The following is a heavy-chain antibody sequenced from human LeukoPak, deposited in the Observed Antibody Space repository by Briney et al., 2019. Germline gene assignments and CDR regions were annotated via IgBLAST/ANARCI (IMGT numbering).Heavy chain of an antibody. V-gene: IGHV3-23*01. Sequence: GGSLRLSCAASGFTFSGYAMSWVRQAPGRGLELVSAISGSGGSTYYADSVKGRFTISRDNSKNTLYLQMNSLRAEDTAVYYCAKDGVLWFGDYYYYGMDVWGKGTTVTVSS. D-gene: IGHD3-10*01. J-gene: IGHJ6*04. CDR3: AKDGVLWFGDYYYYGMDV. CDR2: ISGSGGST. CDR1: GFTFSGYA.